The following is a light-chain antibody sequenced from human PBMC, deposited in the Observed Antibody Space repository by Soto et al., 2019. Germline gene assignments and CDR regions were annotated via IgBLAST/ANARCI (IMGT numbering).Light chain of an antibody. Sequence: QSALTQSPSASASPGQSVTISCTGSSGDIGAYSYVSWYQQHPGKAPKLIIYEVNKRPSGVPDRFSGSKSGITASLTVSGLQADDEADYYCGAHAGSNTCVFGGGTKVTVL. V-gene: IGLV2-8*01. CDR3: GAHAGSNTCV. J-gene: IGLJ3*02. CDR2: EVN. CDR1: SGDIGAYSY.